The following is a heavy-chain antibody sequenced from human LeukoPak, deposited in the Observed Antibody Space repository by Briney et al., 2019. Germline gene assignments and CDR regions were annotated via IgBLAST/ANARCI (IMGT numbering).Heavy chain of an antibody. CDR1: GGSISSYH. Sequence: SSETLSLACTVSGGSISSYHWSWIRQPAGKGLEWIGRIYTSGSTNYNPSLKSRVTMSVDTSKNQFSLKLSSVTAADTAVYYCARGVDSSGWYVRLDYWGQGTLVTVSS. CDR2: IYTSGST. CDR3: ARGVDSSGWYVRLDY. J-gene: IGHJ4*02. D-gene: IGHD6-19*01. V-gene: IGHV4-4*07.